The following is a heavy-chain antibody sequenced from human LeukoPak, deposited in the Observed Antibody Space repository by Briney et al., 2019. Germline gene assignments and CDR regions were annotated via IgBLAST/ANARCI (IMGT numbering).Heavy chain of an antibody. CDR1: GGSISSYY. D-gene: IGHD3-10*01. J-gene: IGHJ5*02. CDR2: IYYSGST. CDR3: AGSPGSGSYGWFDP. Sequence: PSETLSLTCTVSGGSISSYYWSWIRQPPGKGLEWIGYIYYSGSTNYNPSLKCRVTISVDTSKNQFSLKLSSVTAADTAVYYCAGSPGSGSYGWFDPWGQGTLVTVSS. V-gene: IGHV4-59*01.